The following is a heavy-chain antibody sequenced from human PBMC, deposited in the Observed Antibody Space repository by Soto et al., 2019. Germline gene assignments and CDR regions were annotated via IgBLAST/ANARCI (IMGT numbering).Heavy chain of an antibody. CDR3: RSGGFGDSPGMDV. CDR1: GFTFSSYS. D-gene: IGHD3-10*01. CDR2: ISSSSSYI. J-gene: IGHJ6*02. Sequence: PGGSLRLSCAASGFTFSSYSMNWVRQAPGKGLEWVSPISSSSSYIYYADSVKGRFTISRDNAENSLYLQMNSLRAEDTAVYYCRSGGFGDSPGMDVWGQGTTVTVSS. V-gene: IGHV3-21*01.